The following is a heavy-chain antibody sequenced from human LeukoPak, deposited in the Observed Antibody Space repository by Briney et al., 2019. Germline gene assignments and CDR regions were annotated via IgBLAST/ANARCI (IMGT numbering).Heavy chain of an antibody. Sequence: GASVKVSCKASGGTFSSYAISWVRQAPGQGLEWMGGIIPIFGTANYAQKFQGRVTITADESTSTAYMELSSLRSEDTAVYYCARACISSSWPDAFDIWGQGTMVTVSS. CDR3: ARACISSSWPDAFDI. CDR2: IIPIFGTA. V-gene: IGHV1-69*13. D-gene: IGHD6-13*01. J-gene: IGHJ3*02. CDR1: GGTFSSYA.